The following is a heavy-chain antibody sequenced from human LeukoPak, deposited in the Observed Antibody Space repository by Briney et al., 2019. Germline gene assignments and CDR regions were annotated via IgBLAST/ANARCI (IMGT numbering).Heavy chain of an antibody. CDR1: GGSISSGGYH. Sequence: SETLSLTCTVSGGSISSGGYHWSWLRQHPGEGPEWLGYIYFSGSTYYNPSLKSRVTISGDTSKNQFSLKLSSVTAADTAVYYCARDLMLTSGAFDIWGQGTMVTVSS. V-gene: IGHV4-31*03. D-gene: IGHD4-17*01. CDR3: ARDLMLTSGAFDI. J-gene: IGHJ3*02. CDR2: IYFSGST.